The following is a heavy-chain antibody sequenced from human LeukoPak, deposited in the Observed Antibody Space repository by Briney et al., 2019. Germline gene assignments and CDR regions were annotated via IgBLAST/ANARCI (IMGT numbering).Heavy chain of an antibody. CDR2: IKQDGSKK. Sequence: PGGSLRLSCAASGFPFSSYWMTWVRQAPGKGLEWVANIKQDGSKKSYVDSVKGRFTISRDNAKNSLYLQMNSLRAEDTAIYYCTRVGYIDEGIDYWGQGTLVTVFS. D-gene: IGHD5-24*01. J-gene: IGHJ4*02. CDR3: TRVGYIDEGIDY. V-gene: IGHV3-7*04. CDR1: GFPFSSYW.